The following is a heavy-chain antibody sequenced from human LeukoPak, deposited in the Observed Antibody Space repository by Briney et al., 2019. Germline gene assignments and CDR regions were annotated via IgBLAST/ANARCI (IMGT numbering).Heavy chain of an antibody. CDR2: LYYSGST. Sequence: SETLSLTCTVSGGSINNYYWSWIRQPPGKGLEWIGYLYYSGSTNYNPSLMGRLTISVDTSKSQFSLKLSSVTAADTAVYYCARHYRGFSSNPFDYWGQGTLVIVSS. CDR1: GGSINNYY. V-gene: IGHV4-59*08. CDR3: ARHYRGFSSNPFDY. J-gene: IGHJ4*02. D-gene: IGHD6-13*01.